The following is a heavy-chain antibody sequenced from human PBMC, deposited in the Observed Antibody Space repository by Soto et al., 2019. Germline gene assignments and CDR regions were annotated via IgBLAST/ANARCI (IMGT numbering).Heavy chain of an antibody. J-gene: IGHJ4*02. CDR2: IIPIFGTA. D-gene: IGHD2-2*01. Sequence: GASVKVSCKASGGTYSSYAISWVRQAPGQGLEWMGGIIPIFGTANYAQKFQGRVTITADESTSTAYMELNSLRGEDTAVYHCAKGSMDCSTTNCLYYLDYWGQGTLVTVSS. CDR1: GGTYSSYA. CDR3: AKGSMDCSTTNCLYYLDY. V-gene: IGHV1-69*13.